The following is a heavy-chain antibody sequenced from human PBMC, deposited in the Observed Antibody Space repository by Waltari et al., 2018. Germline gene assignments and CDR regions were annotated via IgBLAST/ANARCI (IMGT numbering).Heavy chain of an antibody. CDR1: GFTFDAYA. Sequence: EVQLVESGGGLVQPGGSLRLSCITSGFTFDAYAVHWVRQAPGKGLEWVSGISWNSGRIGYADSVQGRFTVSRDNAQNSLYLQMNSLRAEDSALYYCAKDRIPYYDILTGPMTDYWGQGTLVTVSS. J-gene: IGHJ4*02. D-gene: IGHD3-9*01. CDR2: ISWNSGRI. V-gene: IGHV3-9*01. CDR3: AKDRIPYYDILTGPMTDY.